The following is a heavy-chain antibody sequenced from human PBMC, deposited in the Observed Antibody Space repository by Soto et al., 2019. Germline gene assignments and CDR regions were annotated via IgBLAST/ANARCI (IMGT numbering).Heavy chain of an antibody. CDR3: ARDQSWYSGSYSGWFDP. CDR2: IIPILGIA. J-gene: IGHJ5*02. Sequence: QVQLVQSGAEVKKPGSSVKVSCKASGGTFSSYTISWVRQAPGQGLEWMGRIIPILGIANYAQKFQGRVTITADKSTRTAYMELSSLRSEDTAVYYCARDQSWYSGSYSGWFDPWGQGTLVTVSS. CDR1: GGTFSSYT. V-gene: IGHV1-69*08. D-gene: IGHD1-26*01.